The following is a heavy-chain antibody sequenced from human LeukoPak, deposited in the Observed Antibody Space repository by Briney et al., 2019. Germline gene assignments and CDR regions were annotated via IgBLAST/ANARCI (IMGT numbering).Heavy chain of an antibody. CDR3: ARGNGWYFY. Sequence: SETLSLTCTVSGGSISSYYWSWIRQPPGKGLEWIGYTHYSGSTNYNPSLKSRVTISVDTSKNQFSPKLSSVTAADTAIYYCARGNGWYFYWGQGTLVTVSS. CDR2: THYSGST. CDR1: GGSISSYY. V-gene: IGHV4-59*01. J-gene: IGHJ4*02. D-gene: IGHD6-19*01.